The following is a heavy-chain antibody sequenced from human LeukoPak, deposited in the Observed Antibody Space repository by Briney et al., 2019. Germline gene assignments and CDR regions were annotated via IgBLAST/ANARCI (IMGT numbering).Heavy chain of an antibody. D-gene: IGHD5-12*01. CDR1: GYSFTSYW. CDR2: IYPGDSDT. V-gene: IGHV5-51*01. J-gene: IGHJ6*02. Sequence: GESLKISCKGSGYSFTSYWIGWVRQMPGKGLEWMGIIYPGDSDTRYSPSFQGQVTISADKSISTAYLQWSSLKASDTAMYYCARQRGYSGYDTLNYYYYGMDVWGQGTTVTVSS. CDR3: ARQRGYSGYDTLNYYYYGMDV.